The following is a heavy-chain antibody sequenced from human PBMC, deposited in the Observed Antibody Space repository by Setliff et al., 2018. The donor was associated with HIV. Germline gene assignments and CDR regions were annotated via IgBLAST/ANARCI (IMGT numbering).Heavy chain of an antibody. Sequence: GASVKVSCKTSGGTFRSQAISWVRQAPGQGLEWMGGLISMFKIPQIAQKFQGRVTITADESTSTAYMGLSSLTSEDTAVYYCARGGWSGGGPLHCSYYYLDVWGQGTAVTVSS. CDR1: GGTFRSQA. V-gene: IGHV1-69*13. J-gene: IGHJ6*02. CDR2: LISMFKIP. CDR3: ARGGWSGGGPLHCSYYYLDV. D-gene: IGHD2-15*01.